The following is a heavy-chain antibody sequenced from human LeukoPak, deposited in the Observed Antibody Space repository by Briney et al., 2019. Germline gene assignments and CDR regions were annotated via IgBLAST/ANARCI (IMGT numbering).Heavy chain of an antibody. Sequence: SETLSLTCTVSGESISNSRHYWSWIRQPARKGLEWIGRIYPSGNTNYNPSLKSRLTISLDTSKNQFSLNLKSVTAADTAMYYCARDGVVTMELDSWGQGTLVTVSS. CDR1: GESISNSRHY. V-gene: IGHV4-61*02. D-gene: IGHD3-3*01. J-gene: IGHJ4*02. CDR2: IYPSGNT. CDR3: ARDGVVTMELDS.